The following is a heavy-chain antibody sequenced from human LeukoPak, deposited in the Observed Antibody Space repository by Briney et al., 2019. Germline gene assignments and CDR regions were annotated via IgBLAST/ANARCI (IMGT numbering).Heavy chain of an antibody. Sequence: GRSLRLSCAASGFTFSSYAMHWVRQAPGKGLEWVAVISYDGSNKYYADSVKGRFTISRDNSKNTLYLQMNSLRAEDTAVYYCARYKAYCGGDCVSFDYWGQGTLVTVSS. CDR1: GFTFSSYA. D-gene: IGHD2-21*02. CDR3: ARYKAYCGGDCVSFDY. J-gene: IGHJ4*02. CDR2: ISYDGSNK. V-gene: IGHV3-30-3*01.